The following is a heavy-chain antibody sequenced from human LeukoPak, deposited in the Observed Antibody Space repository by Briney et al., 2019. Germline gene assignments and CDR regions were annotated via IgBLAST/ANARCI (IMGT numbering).Heavy chain of an antibody. CDR3: AITLGYCSSTSCPRLGAFDI. V-gene: IGHV3-11*01. CDR2: ISSSGSTI. CDR1: GFTFSDHY. Sequence: PGGSLRLSCAASGFTFSDHYMSWIRQAPGKGLEWVSYISSSGSTIYYADSVKGRFTISRDNAKNSLYLQMNSLRAEDTAVYYCAITLGYCSSTSCPRLGAFDIWGQGTMVTVSS. D-gene: IGHD2-2*01. J-gene: IGHJ3*02.